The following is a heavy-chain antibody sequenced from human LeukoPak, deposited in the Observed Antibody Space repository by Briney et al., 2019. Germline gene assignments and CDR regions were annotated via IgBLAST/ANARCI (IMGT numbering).Heavy chain of an antibody. D-gene: IGHD3-3*01. Sequence: GSLRLSCAASGFTFSSYWMSWVRQAPGKGLEWVANIKQDGSEKYYVDSVKGRFTISRDNAKNSLYLQMNSLRAEDTAVYYCARALGLEWLYAPYNWFDPWGQGTLVTVSS. CDR3: ARALGLEWLYAPYNWFDP. CDR2: IKQDGSEK. J-gene: IGHJ5*02. V-gene: IGHV3-7*01. CDR1: GFTFSSYW.